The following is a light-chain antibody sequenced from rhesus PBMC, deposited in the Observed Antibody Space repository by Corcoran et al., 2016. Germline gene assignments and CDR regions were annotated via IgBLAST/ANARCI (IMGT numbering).Light chain of an antibody. Sequence: DIQMTQSPSSLSASVGDRVTITCRASENVNNYLNWYQQKPGKAPKLLINKASTLQSGVPSRFSGSGSGPDYTFTISSLQPEDVATYYCQHGYGTPLTFGGGTKVEIK. V-gene: IGKV1-74*01. CDR1: ENVNNY. J-gene: IGKJ4*01. CDR3: QHGYGTPLT. CDR2: KAS.